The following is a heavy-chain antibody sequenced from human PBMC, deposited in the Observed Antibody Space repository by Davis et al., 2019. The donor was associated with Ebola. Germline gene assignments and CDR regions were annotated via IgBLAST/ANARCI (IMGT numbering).Heavy chain of an antibody. CDR3: ARGPSVATAHYFDY. CDR1: GGTFMSHG. J-gene: IGHJ4*02. V-gene: IGHV1-69*13. D-gene: IGHD2-21*02. CDR2: LIPIFGTP. Sequence: SVKVSCKAVGGTFMSHGISCVRHAPGQGLEWMGRLIPIFGTPNYAQKFQGRVTIIADESTSTAYVELNSLTSEDTAVYYCARGPSVATAHYFDYWGQGTLVTVSS.